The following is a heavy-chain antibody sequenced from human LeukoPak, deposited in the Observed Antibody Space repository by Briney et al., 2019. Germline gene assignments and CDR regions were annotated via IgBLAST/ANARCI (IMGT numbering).Heavy chain of an antibody. CDR2: IYSGGST. CDR1: GFTVSSNY. Sequence: GGSLRLSCAASGFTVSSNYMSWVRQAPGKGLEWVSVIYSGGSTYYADSVKGRFTISRDNSKNTLYLQMNSLRAEDTAVYYCARHSKRWLPYYFDYWGQGTLVIVSS. V-gene: IGHV3-53*01. D-gene: IGHD5-24*01. CDR3: ARHSKRWLPYYFDY. J-gene: IGHJ4*02.